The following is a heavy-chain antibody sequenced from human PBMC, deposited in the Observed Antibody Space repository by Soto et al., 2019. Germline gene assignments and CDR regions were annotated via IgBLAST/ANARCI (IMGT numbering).Heavy chain of an antibody. D-gene: IGHD2-2*01. Sequence: QVQLVQSGAEVKKPGSSVKVSCKASGGTFSSYAISWVRQAPGQGLEWMGGIIPIFGTANYAQKFQGRVTITADKSTSTDYMELSSLRSEDTAVYYCASTIVVVPAGRDYYYYYGMDVWGQGTTVTVSS. CDR3: ASTIVVVPAGRDYYYYYGMDV. J-gene: IGHJ6*02. V-gene: IGHV1-69*06. CDR2: IIPIFGTA. CDR1: GGTFSSYA.